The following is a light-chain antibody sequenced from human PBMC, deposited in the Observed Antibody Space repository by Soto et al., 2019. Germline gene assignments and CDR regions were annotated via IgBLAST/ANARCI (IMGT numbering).Light chain of an antibody. CDR1: SSNIGAGYD. J-gene: IGLJ3*02. Sequence: QSVLTQPPSVSGAPGQRVTISCTGSSSNIGAGYDVHWYQQLPGTAPKLLIYGNSNRTSGVPDRFSGSKSGTSASLAIPGLQAEDEADYYCQSYDSSLGGWVFGGGTKLTVL. CDR2: GNS. CDR3: QSYDSSLGGWV. V-gene: IGLV1-40*01.